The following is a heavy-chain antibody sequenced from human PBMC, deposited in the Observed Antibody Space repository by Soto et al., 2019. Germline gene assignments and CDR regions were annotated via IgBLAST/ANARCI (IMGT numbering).Heavy chain of an antibody. CDR3: ARGGGSGSYYYYYGMDV. CDR1: GYTFTSYD. CDR2: MNPNSGNT. V-gene: IGHV1-8*01. D-gene: IGHD3-10*01. J-gene: IGHJ6*02. Sequence: SVKVSCKASGYTFTSYDINWVRQATGQGLEWMGWMNPNSGNTGYAQKFQGRVTMTRNTSISTAYMELSSLRSEDTAVYYCARGGGSGSYYYYYGMDVWGQGTTVTVSS.